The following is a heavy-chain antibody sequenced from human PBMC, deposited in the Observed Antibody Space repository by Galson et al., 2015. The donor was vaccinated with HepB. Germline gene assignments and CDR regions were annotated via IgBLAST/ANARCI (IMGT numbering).Heavy chain of an antibody. J-gene: IGHJ4*02. V-gene: IGHV3-15*01. D-gene: IGHD6-13*01. CDR2: IKSKTDGGTT. Sequence: SLRLSCAASGFTFSNAWMSWVRQAPGKGLEWVGRIKSKTDGGTTDYAAPVKGRFTISRDDSKNTLYLQTNSLKTEDTAVYYCTTDLRYSSSWYVATNEVGWGQGTLVTVYS. CDR1: GFTFSNAW. CDR3: TTDLRYSSSWYVATNEVG.